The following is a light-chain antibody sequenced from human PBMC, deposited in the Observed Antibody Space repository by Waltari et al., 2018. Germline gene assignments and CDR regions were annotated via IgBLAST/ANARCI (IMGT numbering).Light chain of an antibody. CDR2: DVN. J-gene: IGLJ2*01. CDR3: SSYSTSSSLIL. Sequence: QSALSQPASVSGSPGQSTTISCPGASSDVGCHDYVSWYQQHPGKAPKLIIRDVNNRPSGVSNRFSGSKSGNTASLTISGLQAEDEADYYCSSYSTSSSLILFGEGTKVTVL. CDR1: SSDVGCHDY. V-gene: IGLV2-14*03.